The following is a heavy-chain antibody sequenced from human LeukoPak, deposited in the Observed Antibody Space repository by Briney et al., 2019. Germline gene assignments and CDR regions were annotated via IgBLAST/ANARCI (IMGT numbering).Heavy chain of an antibody. V-gene: IGHV3-30*02. CDR3: AKDRIVGVTSKTFDY. CDR1: GFTFNSYA. D-gene: IGHD1-26*01. J-gene: IGHJ4*02. CDR2: IRYDGSNK. Sequence: GGSLGLSCAASGFTFNSYAMHWVRQAPGKGLEWVALIRYDGSNKYYADSVKGRFTISRDNSKNTLYLQMNSLRAEDTAVYYCAKDRIVGVTSKTFDYWGQGTLVTVSS.